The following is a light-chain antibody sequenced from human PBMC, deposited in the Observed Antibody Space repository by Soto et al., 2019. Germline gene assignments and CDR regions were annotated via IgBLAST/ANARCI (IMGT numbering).Light chain of an antibody. J-gene: IGKJ1*01. V-gene: IGKV1-6*01. Sequence: QMTQSPSSLSASEGDRLTITCRASRDIGSDLSWYQQKPGQAPTLLIYAASNLSTGVPSRFRGSRSGTEFTLTVSSLQPEDFATYYCLQDHDNSCTFGQGTKVDIK. CDR3: LQDHDNSCT. CDR2: AAS. CDR1: RDIGSD.